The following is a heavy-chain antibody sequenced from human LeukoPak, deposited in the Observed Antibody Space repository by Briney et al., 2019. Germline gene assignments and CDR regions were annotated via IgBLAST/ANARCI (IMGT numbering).Heavy chain of an antibody. CDR2: IKQDGSEK. Sequence: GGSLRLSCAASGFTFSSHWMSWVRQAPGKGLEWVANIKQDGSEKYYVDSVKGRFTISRDNAKNSLYLQMNSLRAEDTAVYYCARVVDYGDYVGWFDPWGQGTLVTVSS. J-gene: IGHJ5*02. CDR1: GFTFSSHW. CDR3: ARVVDYGDYVGWFDP. D-gene: IGHD4-17*01. V-gene: IGHV3-7*03.